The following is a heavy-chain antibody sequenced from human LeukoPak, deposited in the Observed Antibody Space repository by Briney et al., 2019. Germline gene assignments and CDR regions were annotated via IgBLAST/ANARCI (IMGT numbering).Heavy chain of an antibody. CDR3: ARVTPYCSSTSCPDF. D-gene: IGHD2-2*01. CDR1: GYTFTSYG. J-gene: IGHJ4*02. CDR2: ISAYNGYT. V-gene: IGHV1-18*01. Sequence: ASVKLSFTASGYTFTSYGISWARHAPGQGLEWMGWISAYNGYTNYAQKLQGRVTMTTDTSTSTAYMELRSLRSDDTAVYYCARVTPYCSSTSCPDFWGQGTLVTVSS.